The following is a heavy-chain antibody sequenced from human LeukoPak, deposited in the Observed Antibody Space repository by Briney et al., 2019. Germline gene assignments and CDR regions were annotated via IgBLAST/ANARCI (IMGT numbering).Heavy chain of an antibody. D-gene: IGHD5-24*01. CDR1: GYTFTGYY. CDR3: ARGTSMAGPMDV. Sequence: GASVKLSCTASGYTFTGYYIHWGRQAPGQGLGWRGWINLNSGGTNYEKKSTGRVTMTRDTSISTAYLELSRLTSDDTGVYYCARGTSMAGPMDVWGQGTTVTVSS. J-gene: IGHJ6*02. V-gene: IGHV1-2*02. CDR2: INLNSGGT.